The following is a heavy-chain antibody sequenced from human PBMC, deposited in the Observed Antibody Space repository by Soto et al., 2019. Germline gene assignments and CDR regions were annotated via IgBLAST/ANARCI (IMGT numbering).Heavy chain of an antibody. CDR2: TSYTGNT. Sequence: PSESMSLTSFVYGGSVTTKYRSWIRQFHGQGLEWIAYTSYTGNTNYNPSLQSRVAIALDTSKNQSSLKLSSVTAADTAVYYFARGARVVVTAFPCGFYPWGQGTLFTVSS. D-gene: IGHD2-21*02. J-gene: IGHJ5*02. CDR3: ARGARVVVTAFPCGFYP. V-gene: IGHV4-59*02. CDR1: GGSVTTKY.